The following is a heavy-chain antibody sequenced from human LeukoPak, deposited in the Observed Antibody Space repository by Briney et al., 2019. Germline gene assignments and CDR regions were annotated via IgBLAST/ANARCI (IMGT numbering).Heavy chain of an antibody. CDR3: ARDWSPRGVSSLNWFDP. CDR1: GYTFTSYG. CDR2: ISGYNGNT. V-gene: IGHV1-18*01. Sequence: ASVKVSCKASGYTFTSYGISWVRQAPGQGLEWMGWISGYNGNTNYAQKLQGRVTMTTDTSTSTAYVELSSLRSEDTAVYYCARDWSPRGVSSLNWFDPWGQGTLVTVSS. J-gene: IGHJ5*02. D-gene: IGHD2/OR15-2a*01.